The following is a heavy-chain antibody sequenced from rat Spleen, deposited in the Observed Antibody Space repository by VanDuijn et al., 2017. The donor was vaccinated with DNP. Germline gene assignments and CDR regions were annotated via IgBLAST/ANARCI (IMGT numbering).Heavy chain of an antibody. CDR3: ARKDSSYVMDA. Sequence: EVQLVESGGGPVQPGRSLKLSCVASGFIFSNYWMTWIRQAPGKGLEWVASITNTGDSTYYSDSVKGRFVISRDNAENIVYLQMDSLRSEDTATYYCARKDSSYVMDAWGQGASVTVSS. CDR1: GFIFSNYW. CDR2: ITNTGDST. V-gene: IGHV5-31*01. J-gene: IGHJ4*01. D-gene: IGHD1-2*01.